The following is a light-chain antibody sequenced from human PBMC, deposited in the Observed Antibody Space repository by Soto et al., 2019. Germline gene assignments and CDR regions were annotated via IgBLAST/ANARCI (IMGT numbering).Light chain of an antibody. CDR1: QDMNTY. Sequence: DIQLTQSPSFLSASVRXRXXXXXRASQDMNTYIAWYQHTPGKAPKLLIYGASTLQSGVPARFSGSESGAVFTLRISSLQPEDFATYYCQQLNSYPLTFGGGTKVDI. V-gene: IGKV1-9*01. J-gene: IGKJ4*01. CDR3: QQLNSYPLT. CDR2: GAS.